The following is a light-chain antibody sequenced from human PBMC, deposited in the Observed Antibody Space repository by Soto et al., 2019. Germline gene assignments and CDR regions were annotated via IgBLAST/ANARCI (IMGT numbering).Light chain of an antibody. CDR1: QDISNY. Sequence: DIQLTQSKSSLSASVGDRVTITFQASQDISNYLNWYQQKPGKAPKLLIFAASSLQSGVPSRFSGSGSGTDFTLTISSLQPEDFATYYCQQTNIFSITFGQGTRLENK. J-gene: IGKJ5*01. CDR3: QQTNIFSIT. CDR2: AAS. V-gene: IGKV1-39*01.